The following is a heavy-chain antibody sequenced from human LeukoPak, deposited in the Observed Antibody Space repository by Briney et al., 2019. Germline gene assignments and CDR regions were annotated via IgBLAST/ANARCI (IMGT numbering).Heavy chain of an antibody. Sequence: SETLSLTCTVSGGSISRSYWSWIRQPAGKGLEWIGRIYTSGSTNYNPSLKSRVTMSVDTSKNQFSLKLSSVTAADTAVYYCARVDTATSYYYYGLDLWGQGTTVTVSS. CDR1: GGSISRSY. CDR3: ARVDTATSYYYYGLDL. V-gene: IGHV4-4*07. J-gene: IGHJ6*02. CDR2: IYTSGST. D-gene: IGHD5-18*01.